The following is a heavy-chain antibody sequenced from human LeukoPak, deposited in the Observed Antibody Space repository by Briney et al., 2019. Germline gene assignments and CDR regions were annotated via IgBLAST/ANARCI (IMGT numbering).Heavy chain of an antibody. J-gene: IGHJ4*02. CDR3: ARRGYCATTTCYRLFDY. Sequence: GESLKISCKGSGYTFTNSWIGWVRQMPGKGLEWMGIIYPGDSDTRYSPSFQGQVTISADKSITTAYLQWSSLKASDTAMYYCARRGYCATTTCYRLFDYWGQGTLVTVSS. D-gene: IGHD2-2*01. V-gene: IGHV5-51*01. CDR1: GYTFTNSW. CDR2: IYPGDSDT.